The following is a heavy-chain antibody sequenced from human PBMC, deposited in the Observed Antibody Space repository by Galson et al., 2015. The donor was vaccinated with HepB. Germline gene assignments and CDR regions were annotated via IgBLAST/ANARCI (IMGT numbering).Heavy chain of an antibody. Sequence: SLRLSCAASGFSFSNFGMHWVRQAPGKGLEWVALISYDGNNKYYTDSVKGRLTISRDNSESTLYLQLSSLRIEDTAIYYCAKEREGGYDLGFSASFDYWGQGTLVTVSS. J-gene: IGHJ4*02. V-gene: IGHV3-30*18. D-gene: IGHD5-12*01. CDR2: ISYDGNNK. CDR1: GFSFSNFG. CDR3: AKEREGGYDLGFSASFDY.